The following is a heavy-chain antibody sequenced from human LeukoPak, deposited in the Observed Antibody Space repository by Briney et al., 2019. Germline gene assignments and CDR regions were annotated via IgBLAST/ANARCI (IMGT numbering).Heavy chain of an antibody. Sequence: ASVKVSCKASGYTFTGYYMHWVRQAPGQGLEWMGWISSNSGGTNYAQKFQGRVTMTRDTSTSTGYMELTRLRSDDTAVYYCARRFGSSTEAFDIWGQGTMVTVSS. V-gene: IGHV1-2*02. CDR1: GYTFTGYY. D-gene: IGHD6-6*01. CDR3: ARRFGSSTEAFDI. J-gene: IGHJ3*02. CDR2: ISSNSGGT.